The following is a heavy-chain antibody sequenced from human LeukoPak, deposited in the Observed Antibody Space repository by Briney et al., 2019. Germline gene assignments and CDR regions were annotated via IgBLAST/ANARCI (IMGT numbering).Heavy chain of an antibody. CDR1: GFTFSSYG. J-gene: IGHJ4*02. CDR3: AKDHPQKYYYDSSGPDY. CDR2: ISYDGSNK. V-gene: IGHV3-30*18. Sequence: PGGSLRLSCAASGFTFSSYGMHWVRQAPGKGLEWVAVISYDGSNKYYADSVKGRFTISRDNSENTLYLQMNSLRAEDTAVYYCAKDHPQKYYYDSSGPDYWGQGTLVTVSS. D-gene: IGHD3-22*01.